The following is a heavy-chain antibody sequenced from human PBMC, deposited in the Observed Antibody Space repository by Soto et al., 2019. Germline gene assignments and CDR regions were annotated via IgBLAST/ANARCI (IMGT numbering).Heavy chain of an antibody. D-gene: IGHD6-19*01. CDR3: AMLGGWSGGSSGMDV. Sequence: EVQLVESGGGLVQPGGSLRLSCAASGLIFSDYHMDWVRQAPGKGLEWVGRIRRKANSYTTEYAASVKGRFTSSRDDSKNSLYLQMNSLKSEDTAVYYCAMLGGWSGGSSGMDVWGQGTTVTVSS. CDR2: IRRKANSYTT. V-gene: IGHV3-72*01. J-gene: IGHJ6*02. CDR1: GLIFSDYH.